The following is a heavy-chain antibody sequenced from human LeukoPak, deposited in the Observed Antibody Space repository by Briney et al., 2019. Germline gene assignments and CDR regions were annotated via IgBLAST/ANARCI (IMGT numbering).Heavy chain of an antibody. D-gene: IGHD2-8*01. Sequence: GASVKVSCKASGGTFSSYTISWVRQAPGQGLEWMGRIIPSLGTANYAQKFQGRVTITADKSTRTANMELSSLRSEDTAVYYCARDCTNGVCSLFSWGQGTLVTVSS. J-gene: IGHJ4*02. CDR2: IIPSLGTA. CDR3: ARDCTNGVCSLFS. V-gene: IGHV1-69*08. CDR1: GGTFSSYT.